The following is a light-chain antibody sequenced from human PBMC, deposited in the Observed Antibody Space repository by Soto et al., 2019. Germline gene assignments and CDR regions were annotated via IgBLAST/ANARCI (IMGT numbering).Light chain of an antibody. CDR3: CSYRSSSPRG. CDR1: SSDSGAYKY. V-gene: IGLV2-14*01. CDR2: EVS. Sequence: QAVLTQPASVSWSPGQSVTISCTGTSSDSGAYKYVSWYQHHPGKSPRLLVYEVSNRPSGVSNPFSASKSGNTASLPISGLLAEDEADYYCCSYRSSSPRGFAGGTK. J-gene: IGLJ2*01.